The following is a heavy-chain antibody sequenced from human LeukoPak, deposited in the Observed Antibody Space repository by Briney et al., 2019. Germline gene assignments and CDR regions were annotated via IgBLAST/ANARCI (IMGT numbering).Heavy chain of an antibody. CDR1: GFTFSNYW. V-gene: IGHV3-7*05. D-gene: IGHD3-10*01. CDR3: AKRAAGSGTSLYYFDY. J-gene: IGHJ4*02. Sequence: GGSLRLSCAASGFTFSNYWMIWVRQAPGKGLEWVADINQDGSENYYVDSVKGRFTISRDNAKNSLYLQMNSLRAEDRAVYYCAKRAAGSGTSLYYFDYWGQGTLVTVSS. CDR2: INQDGSEN.